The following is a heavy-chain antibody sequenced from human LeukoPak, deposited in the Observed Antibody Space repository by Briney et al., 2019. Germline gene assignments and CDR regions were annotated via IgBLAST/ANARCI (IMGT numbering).Heavy chain of an antibody. CDR3: ARDLGYCSSTSCHIGGDY. CDR2: VDTKEKVK. CDR1: GFDFSDYT. J-gene: IGHJ4*02. Sequence: PGGSLRLSCAASGFDFSDYTMNWVRQAPGKGLEWISFVDTKEKVKYYAASVKGRFAISRGNSKNTLYLQMNSLRAEDTAVYYCARDLGYCSSTSCHIGGDYWGQGTLVTVSS. D-gene: IGHD2-2*02. V-gene: IGHV3-48*01.